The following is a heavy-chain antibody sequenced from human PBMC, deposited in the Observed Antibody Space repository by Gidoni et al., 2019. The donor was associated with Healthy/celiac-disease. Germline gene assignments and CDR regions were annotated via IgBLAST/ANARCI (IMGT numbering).Heavy chain of an antibody. D-gene: IGHD2-15*01. J-gene: IGHJ4*02. CDR3: ARRRIDCSGGSCYFDY. V-gene: IGHV5-51*01. Sequence: EVQLVQSGAEVKKPGESLKISCKGSGYSFTSYWIGWVRQMPGKGLGWMGIIFPGDSDTRYSPSFQGQVTISADKSISTAYLQWSSLKASDTAMYYCARRRIDCSGGSCYFDYWGQGTLVTVSS. CDR2: IFPGDSDT. CDR1: GYSFTSYW.